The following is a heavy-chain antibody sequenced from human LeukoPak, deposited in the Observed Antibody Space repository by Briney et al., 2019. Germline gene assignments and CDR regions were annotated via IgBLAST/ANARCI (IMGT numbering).Heavy chain of an antibody. J-gene: IGHJ4*02. CDR2: ISTSSSTI. CDR1: GFTFSSYS. V-gene: IGHV3-48*01. Sequence: GGSLRLSCAASGFTFSSYSMNWVRQAPGKGLEWVSYISTSSSTIYYADSVKGRFTISRDNAKNSLYLQMNSLRAEDTAVYYCTKDTYGDYYFDYWGQGTLVTVSS. CDR3: TKDTYGDYYFDY. D-gene: IGHD4-17*01.